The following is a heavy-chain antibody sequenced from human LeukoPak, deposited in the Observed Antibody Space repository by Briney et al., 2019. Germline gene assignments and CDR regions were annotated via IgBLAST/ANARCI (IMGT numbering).Heavy chain of an antibody. Sequence: ASVKVSCKASGYTFTNYGISWVRQAPGQGLEWMGWINTDNGNTNYAQKFQGRVTLTTDTSTNTAYMEVTSLRSDDTAVYYCARDICASSRCYYGYFDYWGQGTRVTVSS. V-gene: IGHV1-18*01. CDR1: GYTFTNYG. CDR3: ARDICASSRCYYGYFDY. CDR2: INTDNGNT. D-gene: IGHD2-2*01. J-gene: IGHJ4*02.